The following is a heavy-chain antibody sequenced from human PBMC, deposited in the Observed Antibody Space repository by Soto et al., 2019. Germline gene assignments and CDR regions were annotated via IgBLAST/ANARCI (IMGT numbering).Heavy chain of an antibody. CDR1: VGSISSSNW. D-gene: IGHD5-18*01. V-gene: IGHV4-4*02. J-gene: IGHJ4*02. CDR2: IYHSGST. CDR3: ARDISGYSRAFDY. Sequence: SETLSLTCAVSVGSISSSNWWIWVRHPPGKGLDWIGEIYHSGSTNYNPSLKSRVTISLDTSNNQFSLELTSVTAADTAIYYGARDISGYSRAFDYWGPGAMVTLSS.